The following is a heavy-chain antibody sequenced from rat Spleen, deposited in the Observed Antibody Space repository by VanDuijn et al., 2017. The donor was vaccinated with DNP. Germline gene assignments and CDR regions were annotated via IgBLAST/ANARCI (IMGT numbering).Heavy chain of an antibody. CDR1: GFSFSDYY. J-gene: IGHJ2*01. CDR2: IGSDGYAP. V-gene: IGHV5-22*01. Sequence: EVQLVESGGGSVPPGGSLKVSCAASGFSFSDYYVAWVRQAPTKGLEWVAYIGSDGYAPYYGDSVKGRFTISRDNAKSTLYLQMNSLRSEDMATYYCIRWNSGHFDYWGQGVMVTVSS. CDR3: IRWNSGHFDY. D-gene: IGHD4-3*01.